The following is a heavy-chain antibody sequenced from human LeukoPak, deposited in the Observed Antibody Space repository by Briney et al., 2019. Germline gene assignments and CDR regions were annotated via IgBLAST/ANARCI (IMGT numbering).Heavy chain of an antibody. CDR3: ARDKDYYGSGSRDYFDY. V-gene: IGHV3-48*03. J-gene: IGHJ4*02. Sequence: GGSLRLSCAASGFTFSSYEMNWVRQAPGKGLEWVSYISSSGSTIYYADSVKGRFTISRDNAKNSLYLQMNSLRAEDTAVYYCARDKDYYGSGSRDYFDYWGQGALVTVSS. CDR2: ISSSGSTI. D-gene: IGHD3-10*01. CDR1: GFTFSSYE.